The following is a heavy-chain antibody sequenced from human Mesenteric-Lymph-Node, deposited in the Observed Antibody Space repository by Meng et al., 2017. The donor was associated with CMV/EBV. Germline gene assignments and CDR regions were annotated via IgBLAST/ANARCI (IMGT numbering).Heavy chain of an antibody. J-gene: IGHJ4*02. CDR2: INHSRST. CDR3: ARVKRAAGIFGY. V-gene: IGHV4-34*01. CDR1: GGSFSGYY. Sequence: TCAVYGGSFSGYYWSWIRQPAGKGLEWIGEINHSRSTNYNPSLKSRVTISVDTSKNQFSLKLSSVTAADTAVYYCARVKRAAGIFGYWGQGSLVTVSS. D-gene: IGHD6-13*01.